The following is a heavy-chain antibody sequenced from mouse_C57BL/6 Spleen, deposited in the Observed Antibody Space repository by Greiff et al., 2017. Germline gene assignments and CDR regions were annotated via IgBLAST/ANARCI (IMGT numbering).Heavy chain of an antibody. CDR1: GYTFTSYW. CDR3: ARDLYGSSSYYFDY. J-gene: IGHJ2*01. CDR2: IHPNSGST. Sequence: QVQLQQPGAELVKPGASVKLSCKASGYTFTSYWMHWVKQRPGQGLEWIGMIHPNSGSTNYNEKFKSKATLTVDKSSSTAYLQLSSLTSEDSAVYYCARDLYGSSSYYFDYWGQGTTLTVSS. V-gene: IGHV1-64*01. D-gene: IGHD1-1*01.